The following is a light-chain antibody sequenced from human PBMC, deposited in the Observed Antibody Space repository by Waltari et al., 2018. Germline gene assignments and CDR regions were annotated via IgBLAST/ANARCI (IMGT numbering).Light chain of an antibody. CDR2: GAS. Sequence: ETVITQFQPTPSLSPGEKARLSLRASQSVSSNLAWYQQKPGHAPMLLIYGASTTATGIPARFSGSEAGTDFTLTISRLQSEDFAVYYCQQYSKWPPHTFGQGTKLEL. CDR3: QQYSKWPPHT. J-gene: IGKJ2*01. CDR1: QSVSSN. V-gene: IGKV3-15*01.